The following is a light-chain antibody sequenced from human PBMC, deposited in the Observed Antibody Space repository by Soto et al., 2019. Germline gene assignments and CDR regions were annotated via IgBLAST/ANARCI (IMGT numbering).Light chain of an antibody. CDR1: QNVRSNY. Sequence: EIVLTQSPGTLSLSPGGRATLSCRASQNVRSNYLAWYQQKPGQSPRLVLFGASSRATGIPDRFSGSGSGTDFSLTISRLEPEDFALYYCQQYGSSPLTFGQGTKVEIK. CDR2: GAS. J-gene: IGKJ2*01. CDR3: QQYGSSPLT. V-gene: IGKV3-20*01.